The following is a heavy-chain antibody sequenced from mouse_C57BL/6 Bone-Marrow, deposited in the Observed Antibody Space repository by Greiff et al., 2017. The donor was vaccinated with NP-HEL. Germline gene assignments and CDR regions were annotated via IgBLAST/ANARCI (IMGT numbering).Heavy chain of an antibody. V-gene: IGHV10-1*01. CDR3: VRRDSVGLYAMDY. D-gene: IGHD1-1*01. J-gene: IGHJ4*01. Sequence: EVMLVESGGGLVQPKGSLKLSCAASGFSFNTYAMNWVRQAPGKGLEWVARIRSKSNNYATYYADSVKDRFTISRDDSESMLYLQMNNLKTEDTAMYYCVRRDSVGLYAMDYWGQGTSVTVSS. CDR1: GFSFNTYA. CDR2: IRSKSNNYAT.